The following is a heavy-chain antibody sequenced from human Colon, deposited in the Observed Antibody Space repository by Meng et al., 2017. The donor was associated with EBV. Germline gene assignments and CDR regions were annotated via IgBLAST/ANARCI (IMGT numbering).Heavy chain of an antibody. J-gene: IGHJ4*02. CDR2: IYHGGNT. Sequence: VQLPESGPGLVEPSGTLSLTCAVSGASISSNNWWSWVRQPPGKGLEWIGEIYHGGNTNYNPSLKSRVTISVDRSNDQFSLSLSSVTAADTAVYYCARGNAYNAPSFDYWGQGTLVTVSS. CDR3: ARGNAYNAPSFDY. V-gene: IGHV4-4*02. CDR1: GASISSNNW. D-gene: IGHD5-24*01.